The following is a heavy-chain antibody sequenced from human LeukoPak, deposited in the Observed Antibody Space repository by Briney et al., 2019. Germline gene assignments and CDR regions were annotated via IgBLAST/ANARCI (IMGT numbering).Heavy chain of an antibody. CDR2: ISSSSSYI. CDR3: TRRAPSHDFDS. Sequence: GGSLRLSCAASGFTFSSYSMNWVRQTPEKGLEWVSSISSSSSYIFYADSVKGRFTMSRDNAKKSLFLQMNSLRPEDTAVYYCTRRAPSHDFDSWGQGTLVTVSS. V-gene: IGHV3-21*01. J-gene: IGHJ4*02. CDR1: GFTFSSYS.